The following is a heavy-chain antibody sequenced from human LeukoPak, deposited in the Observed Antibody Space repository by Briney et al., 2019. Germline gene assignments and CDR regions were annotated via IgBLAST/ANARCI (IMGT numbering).Heavy chain of an antibody. J-gene: IGHJ6*03. V-gene: IGHV4-39*01. Sequence: SETLSLTCTVSGGSISSSSYYWGWIRQPPGKGLEWIGSIYYSGSTYYNPSLKSRVTISVDTSKNQFSLKLSSVTAADTAVYYCAIRVATINYYSYYMDVWGKGTTVTVSS. CDR1: GGSISSSSYY. CDR3: AIRVATINYYSYYMDV. D-gene: IGHD5-12*01. CDR2: IYYSGST.